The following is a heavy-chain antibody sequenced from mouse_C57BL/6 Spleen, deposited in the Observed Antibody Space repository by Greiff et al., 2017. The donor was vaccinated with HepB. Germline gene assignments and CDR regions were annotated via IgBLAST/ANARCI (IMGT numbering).Heavy chain of an antibody. V-gene: IGHV5-9-1*02. J-gene: IGHJ1*03. Sequence: EVKLMESGEGLVKPGGSLKLSCAASGFTFSSYAMSWVRQTPEKRLEWVAYISSGGDYIYYADTVKGRFTISRDNARNTLYLQMSSLKSEDTAMYYCTRGITTVPRYWYFDVWGTGTTVTVSS. D-gene: IGHD1-1*01. CDR3: TRGITTVPRYWYFDV. CDR1: GFTFSSYA. CDR2: ISSGGDYI.